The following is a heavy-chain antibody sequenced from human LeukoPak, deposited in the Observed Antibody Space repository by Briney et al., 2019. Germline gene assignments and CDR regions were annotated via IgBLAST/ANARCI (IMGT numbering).Heavy chain of an antibody. CDR3: ASQNEGATAFDI. Sequence: ASVKVSCKASGGTFSSYAISWVRQAPGQGLEWMGGIIPIFGTANYAQKFQGRVTITADKSTSTAYMELSSLRSEDTAVYYCASQNEGATAFDIWGQGTMVTVSS. CDR1: GGTFSSYA. J-gene: IGHJ3*02. CDR2: IIPIFGTA. V-gene: IGHV1-69*06. D-gene: IGHD1-26*01.